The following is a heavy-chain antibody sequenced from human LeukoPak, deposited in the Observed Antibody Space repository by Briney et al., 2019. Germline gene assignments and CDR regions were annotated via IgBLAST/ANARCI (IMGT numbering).Heavy chain of an antibody. CDR2: ISSSGSTI. D-gene: IGHD1-26*01. CDR3: ARENRRYSGITAERAFDI. CDR1: GFTFSSYE. Sequence: GGSLRLSCAASGFTFSSYEMNWVRQAPGKGLEWVSYISSSGSTIYYADSGKGRFTISRDNAKNSLYLKMNRLRAEDTAVYYCARENRRYSGITAERAFDIWGQGTMVTVSS. J-gene: IGHJ3*02. V-gene: IGHV3-48*03.